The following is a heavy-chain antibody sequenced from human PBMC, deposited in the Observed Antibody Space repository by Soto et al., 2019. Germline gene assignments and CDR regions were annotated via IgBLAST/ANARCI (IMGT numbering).Heavy chain of an antibody. V-gene: IGHV4-59*01. CDR1: GGSISSYY. CDR3: ARCHGITGTTQGNWFDP. Sequence: SETLSLTCTVSGGSISSYYWSWIRQPPGKGLEWIGYIYYSGSTNYNPSLKSRVTISVDTSKNQFSLKLSSVTAADTAVYYCARCHGITGTTQGNWFDPWGQGTLVTVSS. J-gene: IGHJ5*02. D-gene: IGHD1-7*01. CDR2: IYYSGST.